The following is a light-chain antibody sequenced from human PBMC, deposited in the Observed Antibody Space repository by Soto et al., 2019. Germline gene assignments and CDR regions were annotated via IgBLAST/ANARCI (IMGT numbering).Light chain of an antibody. CDR2: GGS. CDR1: QSVSSTF. CDR3: QQNGGAYT. V-gene: IGKV3-20*01. Sequence: EIVLTQSPGTLSLSPGERATLSCRASQSVSSTFLAWYQQKPGQAPRLLIYGGSSRATGIPDRFSGSGSGTDFTLTITRLEPEDFAVYYCQQNGGAYTFGQGTKLEIK. J-gene: IGKJ2*01.